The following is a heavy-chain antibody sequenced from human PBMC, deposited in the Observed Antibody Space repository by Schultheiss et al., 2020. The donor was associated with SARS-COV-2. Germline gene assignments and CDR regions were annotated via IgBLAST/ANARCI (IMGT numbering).Heavy chain of an antibody. CDR3: AKASEHYDILTGYSD. V-gene: IGHV1-69*05. D-gene: IGHD3-9*01. CDR1: GYTFTSYA. Sequence: KISCKASGYTFTSYAISWVRQAPGQGLQWMGGIIPIFGTANYAQKFQGRVTMTTDTSTSTAYMELSSLRAGDTAVYYCAKASEHYDILTGYSDWGQGTLVTVSS. J-gene: IGHJ4*02. CDR2: IIPIFGTA.